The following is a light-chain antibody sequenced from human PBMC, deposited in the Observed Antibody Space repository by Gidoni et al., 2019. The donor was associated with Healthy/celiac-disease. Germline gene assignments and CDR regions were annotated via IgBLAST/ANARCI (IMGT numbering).Light chain of an antibody. CDR3: QQYNNWPLWT. CDR2: GAS. J-gene: IGKJ1*01. CDR1: QSVSRN. V-gene: IGKV3-15*01. Sequence: DIVLTQPTATLSVSPGERATLSCRASQSVSRNLAWYQQKPGQAPRLLIYGASTRATGIPARCSGSGSGTEFTLTISSLHSEDLAFDYCQQYNNWPLWTFGQGTKVEIK.